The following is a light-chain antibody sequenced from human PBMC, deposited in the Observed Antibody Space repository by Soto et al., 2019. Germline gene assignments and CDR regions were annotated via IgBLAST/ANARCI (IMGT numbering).Light chain of an antibody. J-gene: IGKJ4*01. CDR2: EAS. CDR1: QSINSW. V-gene: IGKV1-5*01. Sequence: DIRMTQSPSTLSASVGDRVTITCRASQSINSWLAWYQQKPGKAPKVLIYEASNLESGVPSRFSGSGSGTEFTLTISRLQPDDFAPYYCKEYSCDFGGGTRVEIK. CDR3: KEYSCD.